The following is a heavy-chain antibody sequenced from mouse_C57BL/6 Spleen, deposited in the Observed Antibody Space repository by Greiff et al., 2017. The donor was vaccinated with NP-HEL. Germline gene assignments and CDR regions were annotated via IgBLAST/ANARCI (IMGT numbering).Heavy chain of an antibody. CDR2: ISSGGDYI. CDR1: GFTFSSYA. Sequence: EVNLVESGEGLVKPGGSLKLSCAASGFTFSSYAMSWVRQTPEKRLEWVAYISSGGDYIYYADTVKGRFTISRDNARNTLYLQMSSLKSEDTAMYYCTREGRLPYAMDYWGQGTSVTVSS. V-gene: IGHV5-9-1*02. CDR3: TREGRLPYAMDY. J-gene: IGHJ4*01. D-gene: IGHD3-3*01.